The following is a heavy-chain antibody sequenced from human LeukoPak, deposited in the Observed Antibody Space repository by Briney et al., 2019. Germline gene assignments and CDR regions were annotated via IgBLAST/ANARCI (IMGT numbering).Heavy chain of an antibody. CDR2: ISAYNGNT. V-gene: IGHV1-18*01. J-gene: IGHJ4*02. Sequence: ASVKVSCNASGYTFASYGISWVRQAPGQGLEWMGWISAYNGNTNYAQKLQGRVTMTTDTSTSTAYMELRSLRSDDTAVYYCARDPSGGYSYGSDYWGQGTLVTVSS. D-gene: IGHD5-18*01. CDR1: GYTFASYG. CDR3: ARDPSGGYSYGSDY.